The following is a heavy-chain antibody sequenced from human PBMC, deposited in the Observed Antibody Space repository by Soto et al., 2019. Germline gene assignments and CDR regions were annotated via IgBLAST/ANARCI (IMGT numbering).Heavy chain of an antibody. D-gene: IGHD2-15*01. CDR3: VRDHRWAFDI. V-gene: IGHV3-48*02. Sequence: EVQLVESGGGLVQPGGSLRVSCIDSGFTFRDYAFNWVRQAPGKGLEWVSYISAGGGSIFYADSVKGRFTISRDDARNSVYLQMNTLRHEDTAVYHCVRDHRWAFDIWGQGTVVTVSS. CDR2: ISAGGGSI. J-gene: IGHJ3*02. CDR1: GFTFRDYA.